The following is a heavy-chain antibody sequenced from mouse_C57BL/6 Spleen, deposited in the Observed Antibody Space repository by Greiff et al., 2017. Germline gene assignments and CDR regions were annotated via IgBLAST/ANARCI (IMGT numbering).Heavy chain of an antibody. CDR2: IRSKSNNYAT. J-gene: IGHJ4*01. D-gene: IGHD2-4*01. CDR3: VRGLRAMDY. CDR1: GFSFNTYA. Sequence: GGGLVQPKGSLKLSCAASGFSFNTYAMNWVRQAPGKGLEWVARIRSKSNNYATYYADSVKDRFTISRDDSESMLYLQMNNLKTEDTAMYYCVRGLRAMDYWGQGTSVTVSS. V-gene: IGHV10-1*01.